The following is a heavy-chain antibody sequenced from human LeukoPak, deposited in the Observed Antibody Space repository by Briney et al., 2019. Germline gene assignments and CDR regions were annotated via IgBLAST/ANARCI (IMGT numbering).Heavy chain of an antibody. Sequence: SETLSLTCAVYGGSFSGYYWTWIRQAPEKGLEWIGEMNPSGSTSYNPSLKSRVTISVDTSKNQFSLKLSSVTAADTAVYYCARGRQDVTMIVVVMTAVSYYLDVWGKGTTVTVS. D-gene: IGHD3-22*01. J-gene: IGHJ6*03. CDR1: GGSFSGYY. CDR2: MNPSGST. V-gene: IGHV4-34*01. CDR3: ARGRQDVTMIVVVMTAVSYYLDV.